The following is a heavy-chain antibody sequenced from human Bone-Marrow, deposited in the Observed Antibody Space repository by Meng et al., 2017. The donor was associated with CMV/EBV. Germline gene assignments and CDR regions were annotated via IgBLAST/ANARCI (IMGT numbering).Heavy chain of an antibody. D-gene: IGHD1-1*01. CDR2: INSDGSST. V-gene: IGHV3-74*01. Sequence: GESLKISCAASGFTFSSYWMHWVRQAPGKGLVWVSRINSDGSSTSYADSVKGRFTISRDNAKNSLYLQMNSLRAEDTAVYYCAREGQLDADWFDPWGQGTLVTVSS. CDR3: AREGQLDADWFDP. J-gene: IGHJ5*02. CDR1: GFTFSSYW.